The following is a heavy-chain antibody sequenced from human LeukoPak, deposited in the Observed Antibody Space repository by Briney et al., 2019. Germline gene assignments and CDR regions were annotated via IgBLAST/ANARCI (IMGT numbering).Heavy chain of an antibody. CDR3: AREAVGNCVSTRYYYYYYYMDV. J-gene: IGHJ6*03. CDR1: GYTFTIYG. V-gene: IGHV1-18*01. Sequence: ASVKVSCKSSGYTFTIYGISWVRQAPGQWVEWMGWISAYNGNTNYAQKLQGRVTMTTDTSTSTASMELRSLRSDDTAVYYCAREAVGNCVSTRYYYYYYYMDVWGKGTTVTVSS. CDR2: ISAYNGNT. D-gene: IGHD4-23*01.